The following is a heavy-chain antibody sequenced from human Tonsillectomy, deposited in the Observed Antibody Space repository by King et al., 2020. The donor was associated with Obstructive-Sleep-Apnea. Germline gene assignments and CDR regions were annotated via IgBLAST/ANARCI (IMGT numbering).Heavy chain of an antibody. CDR2: IYWNDDK. V-gene: IGHV2-5*01. Sequence: TLKESGPTLVKPTQTLTLTCTFSGLSLSTSGVGVGWIRQPPGKALEWLAFIYWNDDKLYSPSLESRLTITKDTSKTQVVLAMTNMDPVDTGTYYFAHSRYYYDSSGYHSFPYYYWGQGTLVTVSS. CDR1: GLSLSTSGVG. J-gene: IGHJ4*02. D-gene: IGHD3-22*01. CDR3: AHSRYYYDSSGYHSFPYYY.